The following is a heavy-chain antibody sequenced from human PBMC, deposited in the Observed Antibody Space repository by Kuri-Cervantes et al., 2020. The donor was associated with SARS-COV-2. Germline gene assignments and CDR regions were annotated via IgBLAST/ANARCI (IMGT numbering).Heavy chain of an antibody. D-gene: IGHD6-19*01. J-gene: IGHJ5*02. Sequence: ETLSLTCAASGFTFSSYAMSWVRQAPGKGLEWVSAISGSGGSTYYADSVKGRFTISRDNSKNTLYLQMNSLRAEDTAVYYCARVSPPRIAVAGTRVGGWFDPWGQGTLVTVSS. CDR3: ARVSPPRIAVAGTRVGGWFDP. CDR1: GFTFSSYA. V-gene: IGHV3-23*01. CDR2: ISGSGGST.